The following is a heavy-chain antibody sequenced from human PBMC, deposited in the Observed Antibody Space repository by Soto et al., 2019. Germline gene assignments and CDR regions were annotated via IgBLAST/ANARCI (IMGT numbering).Heavy chain of an antibody. J-gene: IGHJ5*01. D-gene: IGHD6-19*01. CDR2: IYYSGST. CDR3: ARHAVHSSGFPDS. CDR1: GGSISSSSYY. V-gene: IGHV4-39*01. Sequence: PSETLSLTCTVSGGSISSSSYYWGWIRQPPGKGLEWIGSIYYSGSTYYNPSLKSRVTISVDTSKNQFSLKLSSVTAADTAVYYCARHAVHSSGFPDSWGQGTLVTVYS.